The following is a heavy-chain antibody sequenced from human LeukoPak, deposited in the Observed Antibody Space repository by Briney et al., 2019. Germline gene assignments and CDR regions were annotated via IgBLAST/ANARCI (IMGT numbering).Heavy chain of an antibody. J-gene: IGHJ4*02. V-gene: IGHV4-59*08. CDR2: IYYSENT. D-gene: IGHD1-26*01. CDR1: GGSISSYY. Sequence: SETLSLTCTVSGGSISSYYWSWIRQPPGKGLEWIGYIYYSENTNYNPSLKSRVTISVDTSKNQFSLKLSSVTAADTAVYYCARRGGSCSWDYFDYWGQGTLVTVSS. CDR3: ARRGGSCSWDYFDY.